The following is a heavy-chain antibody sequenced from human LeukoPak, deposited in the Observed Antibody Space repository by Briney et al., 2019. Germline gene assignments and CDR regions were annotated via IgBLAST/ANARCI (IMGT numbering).Heavy chain of an antibody. CDR2: ISYDGSNK. J-gene: IGHJ6*04. D-gene: IGHD3-10*01. V-gene: IGHV3-30*04. CDR1: GFTFSSYA. CDR3: AKGRYGSGSKRGMAV. Sequence: GGSLRLSCAASGFTFSSYAMHWVRQAPGKGLEWVAVISYDGSNKYYADSVKGRFTISRDNSKNTLYLQMNSLRAEDTAVYYCAKGRYGSGSKRGMAVWGKGTTVTVSS.